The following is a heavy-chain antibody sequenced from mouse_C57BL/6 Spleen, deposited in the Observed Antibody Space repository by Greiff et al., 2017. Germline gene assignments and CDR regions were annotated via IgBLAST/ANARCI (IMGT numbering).Heavy chain of an antibody. D-gene: IGHD1-1*01. Sequence: VQLKQPGAELVRPGSSVKLSCKASGYTFTSYWMHWVKQRPIQGLEWIGNIDPSDSETHYNQKFKDKATLTVDKSSSTAYMQLSSLTSEDSAVYYCAIYGSGSYYIDYWGQGTTLTVSS. V-gene: IGHV1-52*01. CDR1: GYTFTSYW. CDR2: IDPSDSET. J-gene: IGHJ2*01. CDR3: AIYGSGSYYIDY.